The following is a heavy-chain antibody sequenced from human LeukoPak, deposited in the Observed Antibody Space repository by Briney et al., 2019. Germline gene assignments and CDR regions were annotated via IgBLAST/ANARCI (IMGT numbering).Heavy chain of an antibody. V-gene: IGHV3-23*01. J-gene: IGHJ4*02. CDR2: IIDSGSAT. Sequence: GGSLRLSCAAAGFTFTNYPMSWARQAPGKGLEWVSAIIDSGSATDYADSVRGRFTVSRDISKNTLHLQMNSLRAEDTAVYYCARGPRDPTGYCSGGRCSPTYEVWGQGTLVSVSS. CDR1: GFTFTNYP. CDR3: ARGPRDPTGYCSGGRCSPTYEV. D-gene: IGHD2-15*01.